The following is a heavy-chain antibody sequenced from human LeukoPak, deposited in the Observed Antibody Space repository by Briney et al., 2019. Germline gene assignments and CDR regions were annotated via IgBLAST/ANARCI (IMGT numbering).Heavy chain of an antibody. CDR2: INHSGST. Sequence: SETLSLTCAVYGGYFSGYYWSWIRPPPGKGLEWIGEINHSGSTNYNPSLKSRVTISVDTSKNQFSLKLSSVTAADTAVYYCARGSTDGYCSGGSCYSTSNWFDPWGQGTLVTVSS. CDR1: GGYFSGYY. CDR3: ARGSTDGYCSGGSCYSTSNWFDP. J-gene: IGHJ5*02. D-gene: IGHD2-15*01. V-gene: IGHV4-34*01.